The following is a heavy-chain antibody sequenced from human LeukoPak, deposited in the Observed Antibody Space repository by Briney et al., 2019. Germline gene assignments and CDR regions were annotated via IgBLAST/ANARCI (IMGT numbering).Heavy chain of an antibody. D-gene: IGHD3-22*01. Sequence: GVLRLSCAVSGFTFSGFWMSWSRQAPGKGLEWVASINSDGSEGYYADVVKGRFTISRDNSKNTLYLQMNSLRAGDTAAFYCAKDNYYGSSAVIDYWGQGTLVTVSS. CDR3: AKDNYYGSSAVIDY. J-gene: IGHJ4*02. V-gene: IGHV3-7*01. CDR2: INSDGSEG. CDR1: GFTFSGFW.